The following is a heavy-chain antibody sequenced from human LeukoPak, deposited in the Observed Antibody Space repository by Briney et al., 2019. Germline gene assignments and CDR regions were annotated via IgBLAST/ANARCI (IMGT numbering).Heavy chain of an antibody. CDR1: GFTFSSYW. CDR3: AKDRRVTNL. CDR2: ISVGGDTT. Sequence: GGSLRLSCAASGFTFSSYWMHWVRQAPGQGLEWVSGISVGGDTTHYTDSVKGRFTISRDDSKNTLYLQMNSLRAEDTAVYYCAKDRRVTNLGGQGTLVTVSS. V-gene: IGHV3-23*01. J-gene: IGHJ4*02. D-gene: IGHD2-21*02.